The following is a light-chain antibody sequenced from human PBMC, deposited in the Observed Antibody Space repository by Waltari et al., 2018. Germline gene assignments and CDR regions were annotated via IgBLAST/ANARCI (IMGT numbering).Light chain of an antibody. J-gene: IGLJ2*01. V-gene: IGLV2-8*01. CDR3: NSYAGSNSVL. CDR2: DVS. CDR1: SRDVGGYNC. Sequence: QSALTQPPSASGSPGQSVTISCTGTSRDVGGYNCVSWYQQHPGKAPKLMIYDVSKRPSGFPDRFSGSKSGNTAYLTVSGLQAEDEADYYCNSYAGSNSVLFGAGTKLTVL.